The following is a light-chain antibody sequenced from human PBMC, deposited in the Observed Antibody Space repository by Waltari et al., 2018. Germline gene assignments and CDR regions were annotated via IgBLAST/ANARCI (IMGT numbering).Light chain of an antibody. Sequence: QSALTQPASVSGSPGQSITISRTGTSIDSNYVSWYQQHPGKAPQVMIYDVTDRPSGVSNRFSGSKSGNTASLTISGLQAEDEADYYCSSWTDSDALKLLFGGGTKLTVL. CDR2: DVT. V-gene: IGLV2-14*03. J-gene: IGLJ2*01. CDR3: SSWTDSDALKLL. CDR1: SIDSNY.